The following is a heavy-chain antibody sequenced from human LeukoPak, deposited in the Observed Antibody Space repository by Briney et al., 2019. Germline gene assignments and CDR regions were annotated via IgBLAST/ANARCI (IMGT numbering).Heavy chain of an antibody. CDR2: ISACNGNT. J-gene: IGHJ6*02. Sequence: ASVKVSCKASGCTFTSYGISWARQAPGQGLEWMGWISACNGNTNYAQKFQGRVTMTRDTSISTAYMELSRLRSDDTAVYYCASPFKASYYYYGMDVWGQGTTVTVSS. V-gene: IGHV1-18*01. CDR3: ASPFKASYYYYGMDV. CDR1: GCTFTSYG.